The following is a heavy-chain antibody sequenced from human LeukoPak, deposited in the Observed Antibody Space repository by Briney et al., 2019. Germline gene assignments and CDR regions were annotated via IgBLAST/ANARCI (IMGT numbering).Heavy chain of an antibody. CDR1: GFTFSSYW. D-gene: IGHD5-24*01. V-gene: IGHV3-7*01. J-gene: IGHJ4*02. Sequence: GXLRLSCAASGFTFSSYWMSWVRQAPGKGLEWVANIKQDGSEKYYVDSVKGRFTISRDNAKNSLYLQMNSLRAEDTAVYYCASSRNEMATTYWGQGTLVTVSS. CDR2: IKQDGSEK. CDR3: ASSRNEMATTY.